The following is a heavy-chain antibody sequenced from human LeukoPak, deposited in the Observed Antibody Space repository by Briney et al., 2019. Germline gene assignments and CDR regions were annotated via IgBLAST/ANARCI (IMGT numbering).Heavy chain of an antibody. V-gene: IGHV3-30*04. CDR2: ISYDGSNK. CDR3: ARDYYDSSGYYYYYGMDV. D-gene: IGHD3-22*01. J-gene: IGHJ6*02. Sequence: GGSLRPSCAASGFTFSSYAMHWVRQAPGKGLEWVAIISYDGSNKYYADSVKGRFTISRDNSKNTLYLQMNSLRAEDTAVYYCARDYYDSSGYYYYYGMDVWGQGTTVTVSS. CDR1: GFTFSSYA.